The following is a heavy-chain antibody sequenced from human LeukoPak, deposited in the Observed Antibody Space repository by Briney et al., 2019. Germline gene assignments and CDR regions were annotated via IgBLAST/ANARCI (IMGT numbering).Heavy chain of an antibody. V-gene: IGHV4-59*11. CDR1: GDSSSNHY. J-gene: IGHJ4*02. D-gene: IGHD3-22*01. CDR3: ARDASNGYYFDY. CDR2: IYYRGST. Sequence: SETLSLTCTVSGDSSSNHYWSWLRQPPGKRLEWIGYIYYRGSTNYNPSLKSRVTISVDTSKNQLSLKLTSVTTADTAVYYCARDASNGYYFDYWGQGILVTVSS.